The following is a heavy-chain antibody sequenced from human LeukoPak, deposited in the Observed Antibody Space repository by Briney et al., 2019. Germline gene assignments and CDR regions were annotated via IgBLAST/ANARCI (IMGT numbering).Heavy chain of an antibody. Sequence: ASVKVSCTASVYTFTSYGISWVRQAPGQGLEWMGWISAYNGNTNYAQKLQGRVTMTTDTSTSTAYMELRSLRSGDTAVYYCARRVTYYDFWSGYYYYYGMDVWGQGTTVTVSS. CDR2: ISAYNGNT. J-gene: IGHJ6*02. V-gene: IGHV1-18*01. CDR3: ARRVTYYDFWSGYYYYYGMDV. CDR1: VYTFTSYG. D-gene: IGHD3-3*01.